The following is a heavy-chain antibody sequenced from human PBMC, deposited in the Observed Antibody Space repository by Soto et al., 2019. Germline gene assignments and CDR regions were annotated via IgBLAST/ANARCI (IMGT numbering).Heavy chain of an antibody. D-gene: IGHD4-17*01. CDR2: IFYGGST. CDR1: GGSISSPSYN. Sequence: TSETLSLTCTVSGGSISSPSYNWGWIRQPPGKGPEWIGSIFYGGSTHYNPSLKGRLAISVDTSKSQVSLKLTSVTAADTAVYYCATVASTHFDSWGPGALVTVSS. CDR3: ATVASTHFDS. J-gene: IGHJ4*02. V-gene: IGHV4-39*01.